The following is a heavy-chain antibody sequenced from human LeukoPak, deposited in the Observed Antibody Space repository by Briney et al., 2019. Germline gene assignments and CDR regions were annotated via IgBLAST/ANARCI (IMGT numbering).Heavy chain of an antibody. CDR2: INPNSGGT. Sequence: GASVKVSCKASGYTFTGYYMHWVRQAPGQGLEWMGWINPNSGGTNHAQKFQGRVTMTRDTSISTAYMELSRLRSDDTAVYYCARVLGYDILTGHQSDAFDIWGQGTMVTVSS. D-gene: IGHD3-9*01. J-gene: IGHJ3*02. V-gene: IGHV1-2*02. CDR3: ARVLGYDILTGHQSDAFDI. CDR1: GYTFTGYY.